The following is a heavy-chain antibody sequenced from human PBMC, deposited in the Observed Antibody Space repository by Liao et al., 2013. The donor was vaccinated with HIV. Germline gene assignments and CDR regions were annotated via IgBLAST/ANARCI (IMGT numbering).Heavy chain of an antibody. CDR3: AREKGMAVAGKGFQH. V-gene: IGHV4-59*01. CDR2: IYYSGST. Sequence: QVQLQESGPGLVKPSETLSLTCTVSGGSISSYYWSWIRQPPGKGLEWIGYIYYSGSTNYNPSLKSRVTISLDTSKNQFSLKLSSVTAADTAVYYCAREKGMAVAGKGFQHWGQGTLVTVPS. J-gene: IGHJ1*01. CDR1: GGSISSYY. D-gene: IGHD6-19*01.